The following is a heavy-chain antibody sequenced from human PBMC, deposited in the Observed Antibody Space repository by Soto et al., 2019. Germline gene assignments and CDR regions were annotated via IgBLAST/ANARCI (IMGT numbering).Heavy chain of an antibody. CDR3: ARDPLYSSGWLNWFDP. Sequence: VKVSCKASGYTFTSYGISWVRQAPGQGLEWMGWISAYNGNTNYAQKLQGRVTTTTDTSTSTAYMELRSLRSDDTAVYYCARDPLYSSGWLNWFDPWGQGTLVTVSS. V-gene: IGHV1-18*04. D-gene: IGHD6-19*01. CDR2: ISAYNGNT. J-gene: IGHJ5*02. CDR1: GYTFTSYG.